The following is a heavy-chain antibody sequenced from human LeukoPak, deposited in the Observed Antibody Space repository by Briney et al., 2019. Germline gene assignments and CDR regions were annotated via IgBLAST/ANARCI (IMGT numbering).Heavy chain of an antibody. J-gene: IGHJ3*02. CDR2: IKQDGSEK. CDR3: ARDAYYYDSSGYYAFDI. CDR1: GFTFSSYW. V-gene: IGHV3-7*01. D-gene: IGHD3-22*01. Sequence: PGGSLRLSCAASGFTFSSYWMSWVRQAPGKGLEWVANIKQDGSEKYYVDSVKGRFTISRDNAKNSLYLQMNSLRAEDTAVYYCARDAYYYDSSGYYAFDIWGQGTMVTVSS.